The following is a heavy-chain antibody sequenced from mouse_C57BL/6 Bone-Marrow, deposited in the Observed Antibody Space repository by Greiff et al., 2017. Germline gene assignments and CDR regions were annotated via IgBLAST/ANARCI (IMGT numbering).Heavy chain of an antibody. V-gene: IGHV1-64*01. CDR1: GYTFTSYW. J-gene: IGHJ4*01. D-gene: IGHD5-1*01. CDR2: IHPNSGST. CDR3: AREEYPYAIDY. Sequence: QVQLQQPGADLVKPGASVKLSCKASGYTFTSYWMHWVQQWPGQGLEWIGMIHPNSGSTNYNEKFNSKARLTVDKSSSTAYMQLSSLTSEDSAVYDCAREEYPYAIDYWGQGTSVTVSS.